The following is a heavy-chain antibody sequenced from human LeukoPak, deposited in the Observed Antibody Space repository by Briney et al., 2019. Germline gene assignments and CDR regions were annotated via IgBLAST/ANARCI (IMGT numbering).Heavy chain of an antibody. D-gene: IGHD1-26*01. CDR2: IRSKAYGGTT. Sequence: GGSLRLSCTASGFTFGDYAMSWVRQAPGKGLEWVGFIRSKAYGGTTEYAASVKGRFTISRGDSKSIAYLQMNNLKTEDTAVYYCTSRSYGLGNFDYWGQGTLVTVSS. V-gene: IGHV3-49*04. CDR1: GFTFGDYA. J-gene: IGHJ4*02. CDR3: TSRSYGLGNFDY.